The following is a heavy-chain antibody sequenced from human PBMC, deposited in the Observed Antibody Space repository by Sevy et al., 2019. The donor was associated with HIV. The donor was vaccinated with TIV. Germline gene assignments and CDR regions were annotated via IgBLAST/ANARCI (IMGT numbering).Heavy chain of an antibody. CDR1: GFTFSSYA. CDR3: AKDRRGAAAPSGMDV. V-gene: IGHV3-23*01. Sequence: GGSLRLSCAASGFTFSSYAMSWVRQAPGKGLEWVSAISGSGGSTYYAHSVKGRFTISRDNSKNTLYLQMNSLRAEDTAVYYCAKDRRGAAAPSGMDVWGQGTTVTVSS. CDR2: ISGSGGST. D-gene: IGHD6-13*01. J-gene: IGHJ6*02.